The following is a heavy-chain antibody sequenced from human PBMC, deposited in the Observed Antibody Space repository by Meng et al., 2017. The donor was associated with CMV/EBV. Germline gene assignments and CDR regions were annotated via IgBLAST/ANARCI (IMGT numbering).Heavy chain of an antibody. Sequence: GESLKISCAASGFTFSSYWMHWVRQAPGKGLVWVSRINSDGGSTSYADSVKGRFTISRDNAKNTLYLQMNSLRAEDTAVYYCARALPLAPVGYYFDYWGQGTLVTVSS. CDR2: INSDGGST. V-gene: IGHV3-74*01. CDR1: GFTFSSYW. CDR3: ARALPLAPVGYYFDY. J-gene: IGHJ4*02. D-gene: IGHD3-10*01.